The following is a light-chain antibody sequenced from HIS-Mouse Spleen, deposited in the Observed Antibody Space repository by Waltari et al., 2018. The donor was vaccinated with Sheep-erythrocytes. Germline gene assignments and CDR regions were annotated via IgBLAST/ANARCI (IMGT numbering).Light chain of an antibody. V-gene: IGKV1-8*01. CDR1: QGISSY. J-gene: IGKJ5*01. Sequence: AIRMTQSPPSLSASTGDRVTITCRASQGISSYLAWYQQKPGKAPKLLIYAASTLQSGVPSRFSGSGSGTDFTLTISCLQSEDFATYYCQQYYSYRSFGQGTRLEIK. CDR2: AAS. CDR3: QQYYSYRS.